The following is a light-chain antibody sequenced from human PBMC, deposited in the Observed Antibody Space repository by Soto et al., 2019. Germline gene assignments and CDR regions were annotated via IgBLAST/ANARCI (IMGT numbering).Light chain of an antibody. CDR1: QGIGRY. J-gene: IGKJ3*01. Sequence: EIVLTQSPGTLSLSPGESATLSCRASQGIGRYLAWFQQKPGQAPGLLIYDASTRATGIPARFSGSGSGTDFTLSISSLVPEVFAVYYSPRPSHWPHTFGPGTQVDMK. CDR3: PRPSHWPHT. V-gene: IGKV3-11*01. CDR2: DAS.